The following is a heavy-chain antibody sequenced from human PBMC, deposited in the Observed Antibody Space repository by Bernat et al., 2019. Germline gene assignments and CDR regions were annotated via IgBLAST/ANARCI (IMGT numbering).Heavy chain of an antibody. CDR1: GFSLSTSGVG. CDR2: IYWDGDE. V-gene: IGHV2-5*02. D-gene: IGHD4-11*01. Sequence: QITLKESGPTLVKPTQTLTLTCTFSGFSLSTSGVGVGWIRQSPGKALEWLALIYWDGDERYSPSLKSRLTVTKDTSKNQVVLSMTNMDPADTATYYCAHSPPSFSSNYGWFDPWGQGTLVNVSS. J-gene: IGHJ5*02. CDR3: AHSPPSFSSNYGWFDP.